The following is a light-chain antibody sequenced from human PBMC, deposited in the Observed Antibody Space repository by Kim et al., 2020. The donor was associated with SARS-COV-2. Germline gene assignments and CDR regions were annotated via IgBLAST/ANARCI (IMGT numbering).Light chain of an antibody. CDR1: QNIGRF. CDR3: QQSYSAPPWT. V-gene: IGKV1-39*01. Sequence: DIQMTQSPSSLSASVGDRVTLSCRANQNIGRFLNWYQHKPGKAPTVLIYAASTLRSGVPSRFSGGGSGTDFTLTISDLQPDDFATYYCQQSYSAPPWTFGHGTKVDIK. J-gene: IGKJ1*01. CDR2: AAS.